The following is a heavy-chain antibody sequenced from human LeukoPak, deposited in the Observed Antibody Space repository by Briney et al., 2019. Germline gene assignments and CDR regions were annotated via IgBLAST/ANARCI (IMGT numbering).Heavy chain of an antibody. CDR1: GYTFTKCA. J-gene: IGHJ3*02. V-gene: IGHV7-4-1*02. CDR2: INTNTRSP. CDR3: ARGCFDSRWASDI. D-gene: IGHD3-9*01. Sequence: GASVKVSCKASGYTFTKCAMNWVRRAPGQGLEWMGWINTNTRSPTYAQGFTGRFVFSLDTSVSTAYLQISSLKAEDTAVYYCARGCFDSRWASDIWGQGTMVTVSS.